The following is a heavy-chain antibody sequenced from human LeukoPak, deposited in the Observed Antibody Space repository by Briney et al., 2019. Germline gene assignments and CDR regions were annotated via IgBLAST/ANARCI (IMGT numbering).Heavy chain of an antibody. V-gene: IGHV3-30*18. CDR3: AKGGARIVRNFLDY. J-gene: IGHJ4*02. Sequence: PGGSLRLSCEASGFPFSYYGMHWVRQAPGKGLEWVALISFDGGEEYYVDCVKGRFTISRDNSKNTLYLQMNSLRAEDTAVYYCAKGGARIVRNFLDYWGPGILVTVSS. CDR1: GFPFSYYG. CDR2: ISFDGGEE. D-gene: IGHD2-15*01.